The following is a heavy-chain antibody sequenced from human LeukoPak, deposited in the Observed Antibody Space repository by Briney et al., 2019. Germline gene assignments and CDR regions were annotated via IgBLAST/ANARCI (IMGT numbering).Heavy chain of an antibody. V-gene: IGHV4-39*07. Sequence: PSETLSLTCTVSGGSISSSSYYWGWIRQPPGKGLEWIGSIYYSGSTYYNPSLKSRVTISVDTSKNQFSLKLSSVTAADTAVYYCARRRGGLLWFGELLNYYYYMDVWGKGTTVTISS. D-gene: IGHD3-10*01. CDR3: ARRRGGLLWFGELLNYYYYMDV. J-gene: IGHJ6*03. CDR2: IYYSGST. CDR1: GGSISSSSYY.